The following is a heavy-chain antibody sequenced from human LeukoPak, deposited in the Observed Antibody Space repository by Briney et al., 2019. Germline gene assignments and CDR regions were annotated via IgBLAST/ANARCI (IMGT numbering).Heavy chain of an antibody. CDR1: GGSISSGSYY. J-gene: IGHJ3*01. V-gene: IGHV4-39*07. D-gene: IGHD3-22*01. CDR2: IYHSGST. Sequence: PSETLSLTCTVSGGSISSGSYYWGWIRQPPGKGLEWIGSIYHSGSTYYNPSLKSRVTISVDTSKNQFSLKLSSVTAADTAVYYCARGDNYYDSSDWGQGTMVTVSS. CDR3: ARGDNYYDSSD.